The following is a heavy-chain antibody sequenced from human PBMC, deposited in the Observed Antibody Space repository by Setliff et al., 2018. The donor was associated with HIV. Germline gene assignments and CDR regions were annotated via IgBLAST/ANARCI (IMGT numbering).Heavy chain of an antibody. CDR1: GYTLTELS. Sequence: EASVKVSCKLSGYTLTELSIHWVRQAPGKGLEWMANFDPEDGETFYAQKFQGRLTMTEDTSTDTAYMELSSLRSDDTAMYYCATDPGYSSTWYSESFQHWGQGTEVTVS. V-gene: IGHV1-24*01. J-gene: IGHJ1*01. CDR3: ATDPGYSSTWYSESFQH. CDR2: FDPEDGET. D-gene: IGHD6-13*01.